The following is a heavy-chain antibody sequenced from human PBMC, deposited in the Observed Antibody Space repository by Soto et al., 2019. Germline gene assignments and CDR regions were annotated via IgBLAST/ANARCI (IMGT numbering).Heavy chain of an antibody. Sequence: QVHLVQSGAEVRKPWSSVKVSCKASGGSFTNYAINWVRQAPGQGLEWMRGIVPIFGTTNYAQQFQGRVTITAYESTSIAHLELSSLASQDTAVYYCARDSGRDSSGYLDYWGQGTLVTVSS. CDR3: ARDSGRDSSGYLDY. V-gene: IGHV1-69*12. D-gene: IGHD3-22*01. J-gene: IGHJ4*02. CDR1: GGSFTNYA. CDR2: IVPIFGTT.